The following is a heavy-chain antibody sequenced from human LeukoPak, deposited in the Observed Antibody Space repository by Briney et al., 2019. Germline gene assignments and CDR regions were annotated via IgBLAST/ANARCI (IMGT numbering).Heavy chain of an antibody. Sequence: SETLSLTCTVSGGSISSGGYYWSWIRQPPGKGLEWIGYIYYSGSTNYNPSLKSRVTISVDTSKNQLSLKLSSVTAADTAVYYCARVWELRGNWFDPWGQGTLVTVSS. CDR3: ARVWELRGNWFDP. CDR2: IYYSGST. V-gene: IGHV4-61*08. CDR1: GGSISSGGYY. D-gene: IGHD1-26*01. J-gene: IGHJ5*02.